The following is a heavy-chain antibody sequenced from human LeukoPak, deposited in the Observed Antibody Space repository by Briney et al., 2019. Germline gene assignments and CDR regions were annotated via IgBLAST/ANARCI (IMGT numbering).Heavy chain of an antibody. CDR1: GGTFSSYA. Sequence: GASVKVSCKASGGTFSSYAISWVRQAPGQGLEWMGGVIPIFGTANYAQNFQGRVTITADESTNTAYMELSSLRSEDTAVYYCARETGDGYNWMDYWGQGTLVTVSS. V-gene: IGHV1-69*13. D-gene: IGHD5-24*01. CDR2: VIPIFGTA. CDR3: ARETGDGYNWMDY. J-gene: IGHJ4*02.